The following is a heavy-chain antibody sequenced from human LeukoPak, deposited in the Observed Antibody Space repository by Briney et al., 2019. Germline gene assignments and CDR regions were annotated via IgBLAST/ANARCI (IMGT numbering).Heavy chain of an antibody. D-gene: IGHD1-14*01. CDR2: LNPGVYGP. Sequence: ASVKFSCKASGYTFGHHMHWVRQAPGQGLEWMGILNPGVYGPRYAEKFQGRVTMTRDTSTRTDYMELNSLTFEDTAVYYCARDLGPGNQIDFWGQGTLVTVSS. CDR1: GYTFGHH. CDR3: ARDLGPGNQIDF. V-gene: IGHV1-46*01. J-gene: IGHJ4*02.